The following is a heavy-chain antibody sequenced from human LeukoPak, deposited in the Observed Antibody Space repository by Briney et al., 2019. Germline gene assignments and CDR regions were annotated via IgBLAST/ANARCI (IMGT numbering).Heavy chain of an antibody. D-gene: IGHD2-8*01. J-gene: IGHJ5*02. Sequence: SETLSLTCTVSGGSISNYFWNWIRQPPGRGLEWIGYIFYTGSTNYNPSLKSRVTISVDTSRNQFSLKLNSVTAADTAVYYCARGLSLPRGWFDPWGQGTLVTVSS. CDR1: GGSISNYF. V-gene: IGHV4-59*01. CDR3: ARGLSLPRGWFDP. CDR2: IFYTGST.